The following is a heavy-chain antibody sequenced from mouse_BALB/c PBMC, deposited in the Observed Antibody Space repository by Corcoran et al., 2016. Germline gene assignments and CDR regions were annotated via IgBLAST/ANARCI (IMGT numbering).Heavy chain of an antibody. CDR2: INTYTGEP. Sequence: QNQLVQSGPELKKPGETVKISCKASGYTFTNYGMNWVKQAPGKGLKWMGWINTYTGEPTYADDFKGRFAFSLETSASTAYLQINNLKNEDMATYFCARGDGYLMDYCGQGTSVTVSS. CDR1: GYTFTNYG. J-gene: IGHJ4*01. CDR3: ARGDGYLMDY. D-gene: IGHD2-3*01. V-gene: IGHV9-1*02.